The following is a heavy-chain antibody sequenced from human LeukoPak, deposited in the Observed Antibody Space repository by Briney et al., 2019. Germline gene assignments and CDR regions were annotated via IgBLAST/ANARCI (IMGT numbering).Heavy chain of an antibody. CDR2: ISSSGSTI. J-gene: IGHJ1*01. Sequence: GGSLRLSCAAFGFTFSDYYMSWIRQAPGKGLEWVSYISSSGSTIYYADSVKGRFTISRDNAKNSLYLQMNSLRAEDTAVYYCARDPRPIAVAGTEYFQHWGQGTLVTVSS. V-gene: IGHV3-11*04. D-gene: IGHD6-19*01. CDR1: GFTFSDYY. CDR3: ARDPRPIAVAGTEYFQH.